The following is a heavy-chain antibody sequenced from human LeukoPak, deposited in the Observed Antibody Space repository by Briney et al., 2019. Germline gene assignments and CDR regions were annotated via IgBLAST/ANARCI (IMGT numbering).Heavy chain of an antibody. V-gene: IGHV3-74*01. D-gene: IGHD3-16*01. CDR1: GMTFSNHW. Sequence: GASLRLSCAASGMTFSNHWMHWVRQDPGKGLVWVSLIKTDGRTTIYADSVKGRFTIYRDNGKSTLYLQMNSLRAEDTAIYYCTTGPSYGYEWWGQGTVVTVSS. J-gene: IGHJ4*02. CDR3: TTGPSYGYEW. CDR2: IKTDGRTT.